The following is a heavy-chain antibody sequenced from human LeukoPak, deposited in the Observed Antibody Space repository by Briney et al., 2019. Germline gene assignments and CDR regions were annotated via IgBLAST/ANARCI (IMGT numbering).Heavy chain of an antibody. D-gene: IGHD4-17*01. J-gene: IGHJ6*02. Sequence: PGGSLRLSCAASVFTFSSYWMHWVRQAPGKGLVWVSRINSDGSSTSYADSVKGRFTISRDNAKNTLYLQMNSLRAEDTAVYYCAREAVTTSYYYGMDVWGQGTTVTVSS. CDR3: AREAVTTSYYYGMDV. CDR1: VFTFSSYW. CDR2: INSDGSST. V-gene: IGHV3-74*01.